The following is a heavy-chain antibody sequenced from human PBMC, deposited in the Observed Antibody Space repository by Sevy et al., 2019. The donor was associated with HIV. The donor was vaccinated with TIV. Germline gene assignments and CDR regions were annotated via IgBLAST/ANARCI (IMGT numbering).Heavy chain of an antibody. CDR3: ARNPPDCTSTSCHFDF. CDR1: GDSVSSNSAA. CDR2: TYYRSKWYN. Sequence: QSQTLSLTCAISGDSVSSNSAAWNWIRQSPSRGLEWLGRTYYRSKWYNDYAVSVKSRITINPDTSKNQFSLQLISVTPEDTAVYYCARNPPDCTSTSCHFDFWGQGTLVTVSS. J-gene: IGHJ4*02. V-gene: IGHV6-1*01. D-gene: IGHD2-2*01.